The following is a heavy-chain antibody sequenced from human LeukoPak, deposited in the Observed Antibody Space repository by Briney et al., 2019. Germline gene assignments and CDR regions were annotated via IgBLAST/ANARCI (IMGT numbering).Heavy chain of an antibody. D-gene: IGHD2-2*02. CDR1: SGSISGGGYY. V-gene: IGHV4-31*03. CDR2: IYYSGST. J-gene: IGHJ5*02. Sequence: SETLSLTCTVSSGSISGGGYYWSWIRQHPGKGLEWIGYIYYSGSTYYSPSLKSRVTISVDTSKNQFSLKLSPVTAADTAVYYCARGKPRYCSSTSCYMGWFDPWGQGTLVTVSS. CDR3: ARGKPRYCSSTSCYMGWFDP.